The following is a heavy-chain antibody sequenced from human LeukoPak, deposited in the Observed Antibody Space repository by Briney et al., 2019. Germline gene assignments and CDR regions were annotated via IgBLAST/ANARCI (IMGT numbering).Heavy chain of an antibody. V-gene: IGHV1-24*01. J-gene: IGHJ5*02. CDR2: FDPEDGET. CDR1: GYTLTELP. Sequence: ASVKVSCKVSGYTLTELPMHWVRQAPGKGLEWMGGFDPEDGETIYAQKFQGRVTMTEDTSTDTAYMELSSLRSEDTAVYYCAVAANGWFDPWAWEPWSPSPQ. D-gene: IGHD2-15*01. CDR3: AVAANGWFDP.